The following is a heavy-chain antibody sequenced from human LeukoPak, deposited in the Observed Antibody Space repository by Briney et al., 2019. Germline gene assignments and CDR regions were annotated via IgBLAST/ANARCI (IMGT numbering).Heavy chain of an antibody. Sequence: ASVKVSCKGSGYTFTGYYMHWVRQAPGQGLEWMGWINPNSGGTNYAQKFQGRVTMTRDTSISTAYMELSRLRSDDTAVYYCARPQGGYDYVDFDYWGQGTLVTVSS. D-gene: IGHD5-12*01. CDR2: INPNSGGT. J-gene: IGHJ4*02. V-gene: IGHV1-2*02. CDR3: ARPQGGYDYVDFDY. CDR1: GYTFTGYY.